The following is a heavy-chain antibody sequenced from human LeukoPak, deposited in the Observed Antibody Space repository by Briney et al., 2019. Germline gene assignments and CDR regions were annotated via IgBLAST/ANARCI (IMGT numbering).Heavy chain of an antibody. CDR2: ISWNSGSI. J-gene: IGHJ4*02. D-gene: IGHD3-22*01. CDR1: SSGGYY. Sequence: SSGGYYWSWIRQHPGKGLEWVSGISWNSGSIGYADSVKGRFTISRDNAKNSLYLQMNSLRAEDTALYYCAKGNYYYDSSGPWYYFDYWGQGTLVTVSS. V-gene: IGHV3-9*01. CDR3: AKGNYYYDSSGPWYYFDY.